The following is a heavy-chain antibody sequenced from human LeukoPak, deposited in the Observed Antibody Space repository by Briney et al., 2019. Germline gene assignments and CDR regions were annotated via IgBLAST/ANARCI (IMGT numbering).Heavy chain of an antibody. Sequence: PSETLSLTCTVSGGSISNYYWSWIRQPPGKGLEWIGYIYYSGGTNYNPSLKSRVTISVDTSKNQFSLKLSSVTAADTAVYYCARETMVRGVIITDWFDPWGQGTLVTVSS. J-gene: IGHJ5*02. CDR3: ARETMVRGVIITDWFDP. D-gene: IGHD3-10*01. V-gene: IGHV4-59*12. CDR1: GGSISNYY. CDR2: IYYSGGT.